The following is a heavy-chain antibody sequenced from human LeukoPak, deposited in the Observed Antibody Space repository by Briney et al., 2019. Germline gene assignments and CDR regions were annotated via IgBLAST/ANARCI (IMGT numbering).Heavy chain of an antibody. Sequence: GGSLRLSCAASGFTFSSYWMHWVRQAPGKGLVWVSRINSDGSSTSYADSVKGRFTISRDNSKSTLYLQMNSLRAEDTAVYYCAKDQAVATLGDYWGQGTLVTVSS. CDR1: GFTFSSYW. J-gene: IGHJ4*02. V-gene: IGHV3-74*01. CDR3: AKDQAVATLGDY. D-gene: IGHD5-12*01. CDR2: INSDGSST.